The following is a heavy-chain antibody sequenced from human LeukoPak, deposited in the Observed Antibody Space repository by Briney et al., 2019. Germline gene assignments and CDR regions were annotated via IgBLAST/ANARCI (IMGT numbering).Heavy chain of an antibody. D-gene: IGHD2-2*01. CDR1: GGSISSYY. Sequence: SETLSLTCTVSGGSISSYYWSWIRQPPGKGLEWIGYIYYSGSTNYNPSLKSRVTISVDTSKNQFSLKLSSVTAADTAVYYCARRGPCSSTSCYRDAFDIWGQGTMVTVSS. CDR3: ARRGPCSSTSCYRDAFDI. V-gene: IGHV4-59*01. J-gene: IGHJ3*02. CDR2: IYYSGST.